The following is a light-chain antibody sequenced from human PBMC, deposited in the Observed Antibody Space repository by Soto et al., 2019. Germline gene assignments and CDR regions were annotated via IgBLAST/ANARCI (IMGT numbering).Light chain of an antibody. V-gene: IGKV1-33*01. J-gene: IGKJ4*01. CDR2: DAS. Sequence: DIQMTQSPSSLSASVGDRVTITCQSSQDISNYLNWYQQKPGKAPKLLIYDASNLERGVPSRFSGSRSGTDFTFTISSLQPEDTATYYCQQYDNLPLTFGGGTKVDNK. CDR1: QDISNY. CDR3: QQYDNLPLT.